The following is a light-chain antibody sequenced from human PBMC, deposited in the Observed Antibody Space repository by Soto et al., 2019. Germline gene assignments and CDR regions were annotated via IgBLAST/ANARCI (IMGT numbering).Light chain of an antibody. Sequence: DIQLTQSPSTLSASVGDRVSLTCRASQSISSWLAWYQQKPGKAPKLLIYKASSLESGVPSRFSGSGSGTEFTLTISSLQPDDFATYYCQEYSTARRTFGQGTKVESK. V-gene: IGKV1-5*03. J-gene: IGKJ1*01. CDR3: QEYSTARRT. CDR2: KAS. CDR1: QSISSW.